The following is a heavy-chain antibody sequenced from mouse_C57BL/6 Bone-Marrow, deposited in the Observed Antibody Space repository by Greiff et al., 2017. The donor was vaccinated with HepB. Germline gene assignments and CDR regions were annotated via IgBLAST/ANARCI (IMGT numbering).Heavy chain of an antibody. D-gene: IGHD1-1*01. CDR1: GFNIKDDY. V-gene: IGHV14-4*01. J-gene: IGHJ1*03. CDR2: IDPENGDT. CDR3: TTEGYYYGGYFDV. Sequence: EVQLQQSGAELVRPGASVKLSCTASGFNIKDDYMHWVKQRPEQGLEWIGWIDPENGDTEYASKFQGKATITADTSSNTAYLQLSSLTSEDTAVYYCTTEGYYYGGYFDVWGTGTTGTVSS.